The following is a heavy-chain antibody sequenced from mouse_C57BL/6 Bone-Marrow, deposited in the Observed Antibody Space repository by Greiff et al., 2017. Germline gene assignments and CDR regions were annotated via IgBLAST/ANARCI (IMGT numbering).Heavy chain of an antibody. CDR3: ARGGNGYSSIAY. D-gene: IGHD2-3*01. V-gene: IGHV1-59*01. CDR1: GYTFTSYW. CDR2: IDPSDSFT. Sequence: QVQLQQPGAELVRPGTSVKLSCKASGYTFTSYWMHWVKQRPGQGLEWIGVIDPSDSFTNYNQKFKGKATLTVDTSSSTAYMQLSSLTSEDSAVYYCARGGNGYSSIAYWGQGTLVTVSA. J-gene: IGHJ3*01.